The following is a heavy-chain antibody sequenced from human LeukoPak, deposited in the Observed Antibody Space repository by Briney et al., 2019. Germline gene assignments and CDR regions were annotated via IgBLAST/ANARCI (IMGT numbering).Heavy chain of an antibody. J-gene: IGHJ4*02. CDR3: AKDRPYSSSWYGAGDY. Sequence: TGGSLRLSCAASGFAASGFTFSSYGMTWVRQAPGKGLEWVSSISGTGGGTYYADSVKGRFTISRDNSKNTLYLQMNSLRAEDTAVYYCAKDRPYSSSWYGAGDYWGQGTLVTVSS. V-gene: IGHV3-23*01. D-gene: IGHD6-13*01. CDR2: ISGTGGGT. CDR1: GFAASGFTFSSYG.